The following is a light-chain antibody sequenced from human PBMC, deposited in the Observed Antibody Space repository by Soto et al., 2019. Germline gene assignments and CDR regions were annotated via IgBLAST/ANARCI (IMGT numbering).Light chain of an antibody. CDR1: QSISGN. CDR2: GAS. Sequence: EIVMTQSPATLSVSPGESATLSCRASQSISGNLAWYQQKPGQPPRLLIYGASSRATGIPDRFSGSGSGTDFTLTISKLEPEDFAVYYCQQSGSSPWTFGQGTKVDIK. J-gene: IGKJ1*01. V-gene: IGKV3-20*01. CDR3: QQSGSSPWT.